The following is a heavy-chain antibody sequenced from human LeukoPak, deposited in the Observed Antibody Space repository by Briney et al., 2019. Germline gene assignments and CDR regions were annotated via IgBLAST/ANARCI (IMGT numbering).Heavy chain of an antibody. D-gene: IGHD3-22*01. Sequence: SVKVSCKASGYTFTDYYMHWVRQAPGQGLEWMGWINPNSGGTNYAQKFQGRVSMTRDTSISTAYMELSRLRSDDTAFYYCARGGRNYYDSSYHWGQGTLVTVSS. CDR1: GYTFTDYY. CDR3: ARGGRNYYDSSYH. J-gene: IGHJ5*02. V-gene: IGHV1-2*02. CDR2: INPNSGGT.